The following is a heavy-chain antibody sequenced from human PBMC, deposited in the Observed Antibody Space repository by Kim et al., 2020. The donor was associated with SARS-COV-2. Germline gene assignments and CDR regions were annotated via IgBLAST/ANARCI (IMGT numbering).Heavy chain of an antibody. Sequence: SETLSLTCTVSGGSVSSGSHYWSWIRQPPGKGLEWIWHIYYSGSTNYNSSLQSRVTISVDTSKNQFSLKLRSVTAADTAVYYCARDSAAAGNDYYYYGMDVWGQGTTVTVSS. V-gene: IGHV4-61*01. CDR2: IYYSGST. CDR3: ARDSAAAGNDYYYYGMDV. CDR1: GGSVSSGSHY. J-gene: IGHJ6*02. D-gene: IGHD6-13*01.